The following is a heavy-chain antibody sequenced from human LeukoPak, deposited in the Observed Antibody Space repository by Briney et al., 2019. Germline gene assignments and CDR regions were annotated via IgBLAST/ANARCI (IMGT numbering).Heavy chain of an antibody. CDR3: AKGSSYYGSGSYYNEPFDY. CDR1: GFTFSTYA. V-gene: IGHV3-23*01. D-gene: IGHD3-10*01. Sequence: GGSLRLSCEASGFTFSTYAMTWVRQAPGKGLEWVSAISSSGDSTYYADSAKGRFTISRDNSKNTLSLQMRSLRPEDTARYYCAKGSSYYGSGSYYNEPFDYWGQGTPVTVSP. J-gene: IGHJ4*02. CDR2: ISSSGDST.